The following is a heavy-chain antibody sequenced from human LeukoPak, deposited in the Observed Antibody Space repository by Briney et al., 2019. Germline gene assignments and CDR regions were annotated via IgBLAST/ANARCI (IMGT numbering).Heavy chain of an antibody. D-gene: IGHD5-12*01. CDR3: ARSYSGYDY. J-gene: IGHJ4*02. CDR1: SSYY. CDR2: ISSSSSYI. Sequence: SSYYWGWIRQAPGKGLEWVSSISSSSSYIYYADSVKGRFTISRDNAKNSLYLQMNSLRAEDTAVYYCARSYSGYDYWGQGTLVTVSS. V-gene: IGHV3-21*01.